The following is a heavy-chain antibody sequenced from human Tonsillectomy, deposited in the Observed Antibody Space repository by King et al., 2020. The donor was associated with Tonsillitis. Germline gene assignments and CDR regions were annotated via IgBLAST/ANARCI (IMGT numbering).Heavy chain of an antibody. CDR3: ARYIKDQFYCSGGSCYIDY. J-gene: IGHJ4*02. Sequence: VQLVESGGGLVQPGGSLRLSCAASGFTFSSYWMNWVRQAPGKGLEWVANIKQDGSEKYYVDSVKGRFTISRDNAKNSLYLQMNSLRAEDTGVYYCARYIKDQFYCSGGSCYIDYWGQGTLVTVSS. CDR1: GFTFSSYW. V-gene: IGHV3-7*03. CDR2: IKQDGSEK. D-gene: IGHD2-15*01.